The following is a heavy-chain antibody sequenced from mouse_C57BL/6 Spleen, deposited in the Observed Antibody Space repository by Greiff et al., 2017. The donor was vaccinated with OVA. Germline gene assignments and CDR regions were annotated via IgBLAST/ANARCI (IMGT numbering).Heavy chain of an antibody. CDR3: ARIYDGGLWFAY. CDR2: IYPGDGDT. J-gene: IGHJ3*01. CDR1: GYAFSSSW. V-gene: IGHV1-82*01. Sequence: QVHVKQSGPELVKPGASVKISCKASGYAFSSSWMNWVKQRPGKGLEWIGRIYPGDGDTNYNGKFKGKATLTADKSSSTAYMQLSSLTSEDSAVYFGARIYDGGLWFAYWGQGTLVTVSA. D-gene: IGHD2-3*01.